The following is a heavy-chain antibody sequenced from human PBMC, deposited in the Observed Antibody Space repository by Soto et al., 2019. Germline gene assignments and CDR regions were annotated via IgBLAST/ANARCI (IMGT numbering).Heavy chain of an antibody. Sequence: QVQLVQSGAEVKKPGASVKVSCKASGYTFSSYAMHWVRQAPGQRLEWMGWINAGNGNTKYSQKFQGRVTITRDTAANTAYMELRSLRSEDTAVYYCARGLFPFDYWGQGTLVTVSS. CDR2: INAGNGNT. V-gene: IGHV1-3*01. CDR3: ARGLFPFDY. J-gene: IGHJ4*02. CDR1: GYTFSSYA. D-gene: IGHD2-21*01.